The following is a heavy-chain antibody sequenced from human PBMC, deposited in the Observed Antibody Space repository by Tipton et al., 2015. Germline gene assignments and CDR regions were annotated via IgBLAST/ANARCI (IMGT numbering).Heavy chain of an antibody. V-gene: IGHV4-31*03. J-gene: IGHJ5*02. CDR3: ARTPIEGYCSSSSCYEGTWFDP. D-gene: IGHD2-2*01. CDR1: GGSISSSSYY. Sequence: TLSLTCTVSGGSISSSSYYWGWIRQPPGKGLEWIGYIYYSGSTYYNPSLKSRVTISVDTSKNQFSLKLSSVTAADTAVYYCARTPIEGYCSSSSCYEGTWFDPWGQGTLVTVSS. CDR2: IYYSGST.